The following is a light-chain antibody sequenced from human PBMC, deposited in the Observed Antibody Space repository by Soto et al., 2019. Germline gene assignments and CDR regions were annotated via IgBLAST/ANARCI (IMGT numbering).Light chain of an antibody. CDR2: DAS. CDR1: QGISSA. V-gene: IGKV1-13*02. J-gene: IGKJ1*01. Sequence: AIQLTQSPSSLSASVGDRVTITCRASQGISSALAWYQQKPGKAPKLLIYDASSLESGVPSRFSGSGSGTDFTLTSSSLQPEDFATYYCQQFNSYPPAWTFGQGTKVEIK. CDR3: QQFNSYPPAWT.